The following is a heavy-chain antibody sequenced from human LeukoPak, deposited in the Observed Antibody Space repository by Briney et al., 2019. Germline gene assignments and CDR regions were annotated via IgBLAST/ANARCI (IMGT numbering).Heavy chain of an antibody. V-gene: IGHV4-59*01. J-gene: IGHJ4*02. CDR3: ARGVYIAAAQYGY. CDR1: DVSISSYY. Sequence: SETLSLTCTVSDVSISSYYWSWIRQPPGKGLEWIAYIYYSGDSNYNPSLKSRVTISVDTSKNQFSLKLSSVTAADTAVYYCARGVYIAAAQYGYWGQGTLVTVSS. D-gene: IGHD6-13*01. CDR2: IYYSGDS.